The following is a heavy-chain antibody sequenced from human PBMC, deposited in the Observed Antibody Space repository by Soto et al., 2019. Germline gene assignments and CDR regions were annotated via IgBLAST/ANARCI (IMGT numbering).Heavy chain of an antibody. CDR1: GFTFSSYA. CDR2: ISGSGGST. V-gene: IGHV3-23*01. J-gene: IGHJ6*02. Sequence: GSLRLSCAASGFTFSSYAMSWVRQAPGKGLEWVSAISGSGGSTYYADSVKGRFTISRDNSKNTLYLQMNSLRAEDTAVYYCASTFIAVARYYYYGMDVWGQGTTVTVSS. D-gene: IGHD6-19*01. CDR3: ASTFIAVARYYYYGMDV.